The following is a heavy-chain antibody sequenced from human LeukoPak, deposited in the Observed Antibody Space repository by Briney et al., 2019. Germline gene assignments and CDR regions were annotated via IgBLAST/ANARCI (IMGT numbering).Heavy chain of an antibody. CDR2: ISSSSSYI. J-gene: IGHJ2*01. CDR3: ARDRLIAPRYFDL. D-gene: IGHD6-13*01. CDR1: GFTFSSYS. V-gene: IGHV3-21*01. Sequence: GGSLRLSCAASGFTFSSYSMNWVRQAPGKGLEWVSSISSSSSYIYYADSVKGRFTISRDNAKNSLYLQMNSLRAEDTAVYYCARDRLIAPRYFDLWGRGTLVTVSS.